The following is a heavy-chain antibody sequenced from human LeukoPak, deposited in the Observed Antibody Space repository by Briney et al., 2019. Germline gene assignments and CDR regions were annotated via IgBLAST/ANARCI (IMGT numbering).Heavy chain of an antibody. D-gene: IGHD3-16*02. CDR1: GGSFSGYY. V-gene: IGHV4-34*01. Sequence: SETLSLTCAVYGGSFSGYYWSWIRQPPGKELEWIGEINHSGSTNYNPSLKSRVTISVDTSKNQFSLKLSSVTAADTAVYYCARGRNYDYVWGSYRSRYYFDYWGQGTLVTVSS. CDR3: ARGRNYDYVWGSYRSRYYFDY. CDR2: INHSGST. J-gene: IGHJ4*02.